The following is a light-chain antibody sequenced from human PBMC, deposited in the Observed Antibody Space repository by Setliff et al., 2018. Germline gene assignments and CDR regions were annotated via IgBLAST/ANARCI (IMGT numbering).Light chain of an antibody. J-gene: IGLJ1*01. CDR3: SSYEGSNNYV. V-gene: IGLV2-8*01. Sequence: QSVLTQPASVSGSPGQSITISCSGTSGDVFGYNYVSWYQQHPGKAPKLMIYEVTKRPSGVPDRSSGSKSGNTASLTVSGLQAEDEADYYCSSYEGSNNYVFGTGTKGTVL. CDR1: SGDVFGYNY. CDR2: EVT.